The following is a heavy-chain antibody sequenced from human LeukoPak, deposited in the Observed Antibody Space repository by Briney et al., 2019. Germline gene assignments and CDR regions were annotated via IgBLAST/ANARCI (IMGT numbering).Heavy chain of an antibody. J-gene: IGHJ1*01. CDR1: GGSISTSNYY. D-gene: IGHD6-19*01. V-gene: IGHV4-39*07. CDR3: AGQGSGWREYFQH. CDR2: IYYSGST. Sequence: SETLSLTCTVSGGSISTSNYYWGWIRQPPGKGLEWIGSIYYSGSTYYNPSLKSRVTISVDTSKNQFSLKLSSVTAADTAVYYCAGQGSGWREYFQHWGQGTLVTVSS.